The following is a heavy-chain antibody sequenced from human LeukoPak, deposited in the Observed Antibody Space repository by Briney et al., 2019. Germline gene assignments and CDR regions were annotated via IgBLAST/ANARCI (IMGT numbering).Heavy chain of an antibody. V-gene: IGHV3-23*01. D-gene: IGHD5-12*01. J-gene: IGHJ4*02. Sequence: GGSLRLSCAASGFSVSGKFMSWVRQAPGKGLEWVSAISGSGGSTYYADSVKGRFTISRDNSKNTLYLQMNSLRAEDTAVYYCAKLASEVATIPHYWGQGTLVTVSS. CDR3: AKLASEVATIPHY. CDR2: ISGSGGST. CDR1: GFSVSGKF.